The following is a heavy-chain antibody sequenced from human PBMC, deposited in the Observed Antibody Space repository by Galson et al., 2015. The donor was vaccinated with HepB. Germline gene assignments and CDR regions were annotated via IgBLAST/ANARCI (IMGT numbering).Heavy chain of an antibody. D-gene: IGHD3-16*02. J-gene: IGHJ3*02. Sequence: SLRLSCAASGFTFSSYAMHWVRQAPGKGLEWVAVISYNGSNKYYADSVKGRFTISRDNSKNTLYLQMNSLRAEDTAVYYCARSPLLSLDAFDIWGQGTMVTVSS. V-gene: IGHV3-30-3*01. CDR3: ARSPLLSLDAFDI. CDR1: GFTFSSYA. CDR2: ISYNGSNK.